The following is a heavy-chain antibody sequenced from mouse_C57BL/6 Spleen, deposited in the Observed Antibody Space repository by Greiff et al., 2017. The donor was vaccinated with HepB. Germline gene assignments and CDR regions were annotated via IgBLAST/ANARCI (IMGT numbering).Heavy chain of an antibody. J-gene: IGHJ3*01. CDR2: IYPGSGST. Sequence: QVQLQQSGAELVKPGASVKMSCKASGYTFTSYWITWVKQRPGQGLEWIGDIYPGSGSTNYNEKFKSKATLTVDTSSSTAYMQLSSLTSEDSAVYYCARFSSGYGAWFAYWGQGTLVTVSA. CDR1: GYTFTSYW. D-gene: IGHD3-2*02. V-gene: IGHV1-55*01. CDR3: ARFSSGYGAWFAY.